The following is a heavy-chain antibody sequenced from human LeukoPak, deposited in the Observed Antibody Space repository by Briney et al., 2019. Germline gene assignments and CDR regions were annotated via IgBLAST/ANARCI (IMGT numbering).Heavy chain of an antibody. CDR3: ARAPGYCTGGTCYYYVMDV. Sequence: SETLSLTCTVSGGPISNYYWNWIRQPLGKGLEWIGYIYYSGSTNYNPSLKSRVTISVDTSKNQFSLKLSSVTAADTAVYYCARAPGYCTGGTCYYYVMDVWGKGTTVTVS. CDR2: IYYSGST. CDR1: GGPISNYY. V-gene: IGHV4-59*01. D-gene: IGHD2-8*02. J-gene: IGHJ6*04.